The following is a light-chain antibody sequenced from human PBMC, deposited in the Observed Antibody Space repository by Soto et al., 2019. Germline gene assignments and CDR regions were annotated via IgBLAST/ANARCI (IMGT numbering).Light chain of an antibody. J-gene: IGKJ1*01. V-gene: IGKV1-17*01. CDR3: LQHNTYPLA. CDR2: AAS. Sequence: IQMTQSPSSLSASVGDRVTITCRASQGIGNDLGWYQQKPGEAPKRLIYAASSLQSGVPSRFSGSGSGTEFTLTISSLQPEDFATYYCLQHNTYPLAFGQGTKVEIK. CDR1: QGIGND.